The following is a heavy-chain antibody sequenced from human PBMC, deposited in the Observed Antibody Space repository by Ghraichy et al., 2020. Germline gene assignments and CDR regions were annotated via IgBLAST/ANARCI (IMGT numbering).Heavy chain of an antibody. D-gene: IGHD3-22*01. CDR2: ISSSSSYI. CDR3: ARAVINYYDSSGYSLRAFDY. CDR1: GFTFSSYS. V-gene: IGHV3-21*01. J-gene: IGHJ4*02. Sequence: GGSLRLSCAASGFTFSSYSMNWVRQAPGKGLEWVSSISSSSSYIYYADSVKGRFTISRDNAKNSLYLQMNSLRAEDTAVYYCARAVINYYDSSGYSLRAFDYWGQGTLVTVSS.